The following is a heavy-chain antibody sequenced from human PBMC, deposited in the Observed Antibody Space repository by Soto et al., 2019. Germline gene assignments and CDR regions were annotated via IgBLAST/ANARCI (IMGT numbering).Heavy chain of an antibody. V-gene: IGHV3-15*01. CDR1: GFTFSNAW. CDR2: IKSKTDGGTT. J-gene: IGHJ3*02. CDR3: TTESRFPGTFDI. D-gene: IGHD3-3*01. Sequence: LRLSCAASGFTFSNAWMSWVRQAPGKGLEWVGRIKSKTDGGTTDYAAPVKGRFTISRDDSKNTLYLQMNSLKTEDTAVYYCTTESRFPGTFDIWGQGTMVTVSS.